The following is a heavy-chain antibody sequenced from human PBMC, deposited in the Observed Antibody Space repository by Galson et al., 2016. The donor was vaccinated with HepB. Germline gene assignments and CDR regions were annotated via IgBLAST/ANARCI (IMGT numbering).Heavy chain of an antibody. J-gene: IGHJ4*02. V-gene: IGHV1-46*01. Sequence: SVKVSCKASGYTFTNYFMQWVRQAPGQGLEWMGIINPRDGSTNYAQKFQGRVTMTRDKSTGTFYMELSSLRSEDTAVYYCARAEYVILAGRDFWGQGTQVTVSS. D-gene: IGHD3-9*01. CDR3: ARAEYVILAGRDF. CDR2: INPRDGST. CDR1: GYTFTNYF.